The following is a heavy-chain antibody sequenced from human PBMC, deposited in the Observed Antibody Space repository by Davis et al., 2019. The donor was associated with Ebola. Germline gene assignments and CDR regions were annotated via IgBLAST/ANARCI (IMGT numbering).Heavy chain of an antibody. CDR1: GGTFSSYA. J-gene: IGHJ4*02. CDR2: IIPILGIA. CDR3: AASAGTVGKFDY. D-gene: IGHD4-17*01. Sequence: AASVKVSCKASGGTFSSYAISWVRQAPGQGLEWMGRIIPILGIANYAQKFQGRVTITRDMSTSTSHLDLSNLRPEDTAVYYCAASAGTVGKFDYWGQGTLVTVSS. V-gene: IGHV1-69*04.